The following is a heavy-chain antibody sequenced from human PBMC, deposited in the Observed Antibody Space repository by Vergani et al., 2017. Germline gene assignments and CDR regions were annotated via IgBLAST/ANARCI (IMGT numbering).Heavy chain of an antibody. D-gene: IGHD3-3*01. CDR2: INHSGCT. CDR1: GGSFSGYY. CDR3: ARGLYYDFWSGYYFGADYFDY. V-gene: IGHV4-34*01. J-gene: IGHJ4*02. Sequence: QVQLQQWGAGLLKPSETLSLTCAVYGGSFSGYYWSWIRQPPGKGLEWIGEINHSGCTNYNPSLKSRVTISVDTSKNQFSLKLSSVTAADTAVYYCARGLYYDFWSGYYFGADYFDYWGQGTLVTVSS.